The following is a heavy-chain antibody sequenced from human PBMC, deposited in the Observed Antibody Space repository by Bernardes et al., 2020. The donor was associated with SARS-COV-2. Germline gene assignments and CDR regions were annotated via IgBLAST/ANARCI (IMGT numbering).Heavy chain of an antibody. V-gene: IGHV1-8*01. CDR2: MNPNSGNT. Sequence: ASVKVSCKASGYTFSSYDINWVRQDTGQGLEWMGWMNPNSGNTGYAQKFQGRVTMTRNTSISTAYMELSSLRSEDTAVYYCARGGIQLWPYWYFDLWGRGTLVTVSP. J-gene: IGHJ2*01. CDR1: GYTFSSYD. D-gene: IGHD5-18*01. CDR3: ARGGIQLWPYWYFDL.